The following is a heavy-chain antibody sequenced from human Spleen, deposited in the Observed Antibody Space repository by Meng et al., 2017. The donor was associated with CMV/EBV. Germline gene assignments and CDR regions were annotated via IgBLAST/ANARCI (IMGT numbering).Heavy chain of an antibody. CDR3: ARDDYYYAPTI. V-gene: IGHV3-53*01. J-gene: IGHJ3*02. Sequence: GGSLRLSCAASGFTFSSYGMHWVRQAPGKGLEWVSVIYGGGSAYYADSVEGRFTISRDNFKNTLYLQMNSLRVEDTAVYYCARDDYYYAPTIWGQGTMATVSS. CDR1: GFTFSSYG. CDR2: IYGGGSA. D-gene: IGHD3-10*01.